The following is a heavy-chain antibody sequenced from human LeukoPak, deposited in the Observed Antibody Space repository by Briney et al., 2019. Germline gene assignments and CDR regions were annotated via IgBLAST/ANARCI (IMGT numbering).Heavy chain of an antibody. CDR2: INHSGST. CDR3: ARGIYSGYDSPFDY. Sequence: SETLSLTCAVYGGSFSGYYWSWIRQPPGKGLEWIGEINHSGSTNYNPSLKSRVTISVDTSKNQFSLKLSSVTAADTAVYYCARGIYSGYDSPFDYWGQGTLVTVSS. D-gene: IGHD5-12*01. CDR1: GGSFSGYY. J-gene: IGHJ4*02. V-gene: IGHV4-34*01.